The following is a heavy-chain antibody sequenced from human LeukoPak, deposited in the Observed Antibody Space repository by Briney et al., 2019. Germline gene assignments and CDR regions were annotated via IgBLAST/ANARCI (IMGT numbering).Heavy chain of an antibody. J-gene: IGHJ4*02. CDR1: SDSFSSYY. CDR2: IYYSGSS. D-gene: IGHD1-14*01. CDR3: ARTEYYFDH. Sequence: PSETLSLTCTVSSDSFSSYYWSWIRQPPGKGLEWIGYIYYSGSSNYNPSLKSRVTTSVDTSKSQFSLKVSSVTAADTAVYYCARTEYYFDHWGQGTLVTVSS. V-gene: IGHV4-59*01.